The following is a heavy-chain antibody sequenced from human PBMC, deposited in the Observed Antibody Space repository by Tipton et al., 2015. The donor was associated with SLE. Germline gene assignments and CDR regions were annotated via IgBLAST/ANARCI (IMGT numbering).Heavy chain of an antibody. J-gene: IGHJ4*02. CDR3: AKGGLYYYGSGSYYPLYC. CDR1: GFTFSSYA. CDR2: ISGSGGST. V-gene: IGHV3-23*01. Sequence: SLRLSCAASGFTFSSYAMSWVRQAPGKGLEWVSAISGSGGSTYYADSVKGRFTISRDNSKNTLYLQMNSLRAEDTAVYYCAKGGLYYYGSGSYYPLYCWGQGTLVTVSS. D-gene: IGHD3-10*01.